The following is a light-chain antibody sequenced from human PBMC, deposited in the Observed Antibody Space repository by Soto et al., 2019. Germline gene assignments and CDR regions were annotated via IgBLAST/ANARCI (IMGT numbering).Light chain of an antibody. Sequence: IVLTQSPATLSLSPGERATLSCRASQSVSSYLAWYQHKPGQAPRLLIYDASNRATGIPARFSGSGSGTDFTLTISSLEPEDFAVYYCHQRANWPRTFGLGTKVEIK. J-gene: IGKJ1*01. CDR3: HQRANWPRT. CDR2: DAS. V-gene: IGKV3-11*01. CDR1: QSVSSY.